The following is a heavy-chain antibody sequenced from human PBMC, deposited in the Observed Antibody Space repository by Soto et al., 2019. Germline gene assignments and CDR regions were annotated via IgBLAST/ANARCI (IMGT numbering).Heavy chain of an antibody. Sequence: ASVKVSCKASGYTFTSYAMHWVRQAPGQRLEWMGWINAGNGNTKYSQKFQGRVTITRDTSASTAYMELSSLRSEDTAVYYCARDPSIVLVPAAVGYYYYGMDVRGQGTTVTVSS. J-gene: IGHJ6*02. CDR3: ARDPSIVLVPAAVGYYYYGMDV. V-gene: IGHV1-3*01. D-gene: IGHD2-2*01. CDR2: INAGNGNT. CDR1: GYTFTSYA.